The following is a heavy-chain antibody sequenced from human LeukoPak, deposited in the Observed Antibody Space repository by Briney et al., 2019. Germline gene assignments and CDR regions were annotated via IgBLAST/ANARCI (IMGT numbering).Heavy chain of an antibody. J-gene: IGHJ4*02. D-gene: IGHD1-26*01. CDR2: IGSFGTTI. CDR3: ARDRLGPTASFDY. V-gene: IGHV3-11*01. CDR1: GFAFGDYY. Sequence: GGSLRLSCGASGFAFGDYYMSWIRQAPGKGLEWVSYIGSFGTTIYYADSVKGRFTVSRDNAKNSLYLQMNSLRVEDTAVYYCARDRLGPTASFDYWGQGTLVTVSS.